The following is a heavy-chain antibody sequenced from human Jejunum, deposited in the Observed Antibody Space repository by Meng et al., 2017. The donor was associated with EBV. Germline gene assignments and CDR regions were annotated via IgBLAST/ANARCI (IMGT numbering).Heavy chain of an antibody. CDR3: ARDGYSSGWYY. J-gene: IGHJ4*02. D-gene: IGHD6-13*01. Sequence: QVQLVQFGAEDKKPGASVKVSCKASEDTFTGYYYMHWVRQAPGQGLEWMGRINPYTGGTNYAQKFQGRVTMTRDTSNNTTYMEVNSLRSDDTAVYFCARDGYSSGWYYWGQGTLVTVSS. CDR1: EDTFTGYYY. V-gene: IGHV1-2*06. CDR2: INPYTGGT.